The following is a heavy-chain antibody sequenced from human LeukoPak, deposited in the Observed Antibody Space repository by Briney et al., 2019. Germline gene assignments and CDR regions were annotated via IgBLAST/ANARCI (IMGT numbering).Heavy chain of an antibody. CDR1: GFTFNDYA. J-gene: IGHJ3*02. V-gene: IGHV3-9*01. CDR3: AKDIKAGSVHYYGSGSRAFDI. Sequence: PGGSLRLSCAASGFTFNDYAMHWVRQVPGKGLEWVSGISLNSGSIGYAGSVKGRFTISRDNAKNSLYLQMNSLRAEDTALYYCAKDIKAGSVHYYGSGSRAFDIWGQGTMVTVSS. CDR2: ISLNSGSI. D-gene: IGHD3-10*01.